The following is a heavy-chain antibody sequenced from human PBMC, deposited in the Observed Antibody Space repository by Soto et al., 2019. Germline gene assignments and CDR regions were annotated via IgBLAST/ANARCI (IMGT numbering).Heavy chain of an antibody. V-gene: IGHV1-69*02. CDR3: ARNLGYCSGGSCPYGMXV. CDR2: IIPILGIA. D-gene: IGHD2-15*01. CDR1: GGTFSSYT. J-gene: IGHJ6*02. Sequence: GASVKVSCKASGGTFSSYTISWVRQAPGQGLEWMGRIIPILGIANYAQKFQGRVTITADKSTSTAYMELSSLRSEDTAVYYCARNLGYCSGGSCPYGMXVWDQGTTVTVSS.